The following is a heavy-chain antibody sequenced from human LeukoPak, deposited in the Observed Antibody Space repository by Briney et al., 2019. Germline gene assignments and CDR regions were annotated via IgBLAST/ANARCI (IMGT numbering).Heavy chain of an antibody. J-gene: IGHJ6*04. CDR1: GFTFSSYE. CDR2: ISSSGSTI. D-gene: IGHD2-2*01. V-gene: IGHV3-48*03. Sequence: GSLRLSCAASGFTFSSYEMNWVRQAPGKGLEWVSYISSSGSTIYYADSVKGRFTISRDNAKNSLYLQMNSLRAEDTAVYYCAREPVVPAANYYYYGMDVWGKGTTVTVSS. CDR3: AREPVVPAANYYYYGMDV.